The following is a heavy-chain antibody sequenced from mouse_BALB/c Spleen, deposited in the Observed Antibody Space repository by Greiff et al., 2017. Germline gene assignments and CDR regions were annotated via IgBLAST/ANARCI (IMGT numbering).Heavy chain of an antibody. D-gene: IGHD2-4*01. CDR1: GITFSSFG. CDR2: ISSGSSTI. J-gene: IGHJ3*01. CDR3: ARKDYGFAY. V-gene: IGHV5-17*03. Sequence: DVKLVESGGGLVQPGGSRKLSCAASGITFSSFGMHWVRQAPEKGLEWVAYISSGSSTIYYPDSVKGRFTISRDNAKNTLYLQMSSLKSEDTAMYYCARKDYGFAYWGQGTLVTVSA.